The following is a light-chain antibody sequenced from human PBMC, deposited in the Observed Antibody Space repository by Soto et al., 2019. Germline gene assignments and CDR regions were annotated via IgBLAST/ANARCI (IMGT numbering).Light chain of an antibody. J-gene: IGKJ1*01. CDR1: QSVSSN. CDR2: GAS. V-gene: IGKV3D-15*01. Sequence: EIVLTQSPGTLSLSPGERASLSCRASQSVSSNYLAWFQQKPGQAPRLLISGASNRASDIPDRFSGSGSGTEFTLTISSLQSEDFAVYYCQQYNNWPQTFGQGTKVDIK. CDR3: QQYNNWPQT.